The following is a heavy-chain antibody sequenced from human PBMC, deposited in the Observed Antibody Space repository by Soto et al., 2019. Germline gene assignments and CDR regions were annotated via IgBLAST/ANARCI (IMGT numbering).Heavy chain of an antibody. J-gene: IGHJ3*02. Sequence: QLQLQESGPGLVKPSETLSLTCTVSGGSISSSSYYWGWIRQPPGKGLEWIGSIYYSGSTYYNPSLKSRVTISVDTSKNQFSLKLSSVTAADTAVYYCARQEGWNDVLDIWGQGTMVTVSS. V-gene: IGHV4-39*01. CDR3: ARQEGWNDVLDI. CDR1: GGSISSSSYY. D-gene: IGHD1-1*01. CDR2: IYYSGST.